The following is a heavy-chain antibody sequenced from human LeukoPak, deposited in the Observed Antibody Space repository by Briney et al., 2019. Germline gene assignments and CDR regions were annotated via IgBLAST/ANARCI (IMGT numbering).Heavy chain of an antibody. Sequence: PSETLSLTCTVSGGSISSYYWNWIRQPPGKGLEWIGYIYYSGSTNYNPSLKSRVTISVDTSKNQFSLKLSSVTAADTAVYYCARQISGYYYYDMDVWGQGTTVTVSS. J-gene: IGHJ6*02. CDR2: IYYSGST. CDR3: ARQISGYYYYDMDV. CDR1: GGSISSYY. V-gene: IGHV4-59*08.